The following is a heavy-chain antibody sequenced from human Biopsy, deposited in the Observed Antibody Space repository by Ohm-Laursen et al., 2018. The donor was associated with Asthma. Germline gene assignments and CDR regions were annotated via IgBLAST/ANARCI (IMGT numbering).Heavy chain of an antibody. CDR2: IYSGGGT. D-gene: IGHD1-26*01. Sequence: GSLRLSCAASGFTVSTNGMSWVRQPPGKGLEWVSVIYSGGGTYYADSVQGRVTISRDNSKNTLSLQMNSLRVEDTAVYYCPKDVFPGWELRRGPDYWGQGTLVTVSS. J-gene: IGHJ4*02. CDR1: GFTVSTNG. CDR3: PKDVFPGWELRRGPDY. V-gene: IGHV3-53*05.